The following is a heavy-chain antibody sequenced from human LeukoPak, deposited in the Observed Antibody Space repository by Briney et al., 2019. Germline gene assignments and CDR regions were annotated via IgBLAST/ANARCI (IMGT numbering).Heavy chain of an antibody. CDR1: GFTFSSYR. CDR2: ISTDGRST. CDR3: LRDLIR. J-gene: IGHJ4*02. V-gene: IGHV3-74*01. Sequence: GASLRLSSAASGFTFSSYRTHWVRQPPGKGLVWLSRISTDGRSTSYADYVKRRFTISRDNASNTLYLQMNGLRAEDTAVYYCLRDLIRGDQGTLVTVSS. D-gene: IGHD3-10*01.